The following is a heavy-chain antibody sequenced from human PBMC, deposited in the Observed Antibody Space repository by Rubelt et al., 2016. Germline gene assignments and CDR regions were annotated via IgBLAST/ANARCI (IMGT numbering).Heavy chain of an antibody. D-gene: IGHD5-18*01. Sequence: QLQLQESGPGLVKPSETLSLTCTVSGGSISSSSYYWGWIRQPAGKGLEWIGRIYTSGCTYYNPSLKSRVTISLDTSKNQFSLKLSSVTAADTAVYYCARNAAMVNGYWGQGTLVTVSS. CDR3: ARNAAMVNGY. CDR2: IYTSGCT. CDR1: GGSISSSSYY. V-gene: IGHV4-61*02. J-gene: IGHJ4*02.